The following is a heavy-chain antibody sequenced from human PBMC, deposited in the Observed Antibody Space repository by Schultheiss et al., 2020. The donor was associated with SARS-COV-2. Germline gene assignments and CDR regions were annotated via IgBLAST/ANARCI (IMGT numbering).Heavy chain of an antibody. Sequence: GGSLRLSCAASGFTFSSYAMSWVRQAPGKGLEWVSAISGSGGSTYYADSVKGRFTISRVNSKNTLYLQMNSLRAEDTAVYYCANRDLDYDSSGYYLDWGQGTLVTVSS. CDR2: ISGSGGST. CDR1: GFTFSSYA. J-gene: IGHJ4*02. V-gene: IGHV3-23*01. D-gene: IGHD3-22*01. CDR3: ANRDLDYDSSGYYLD.